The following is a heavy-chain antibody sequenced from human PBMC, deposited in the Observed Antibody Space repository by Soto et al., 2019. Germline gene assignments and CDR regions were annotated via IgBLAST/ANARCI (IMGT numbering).Heavy chain of an antibody. V-gene: IGHV3-53*01. J-gene: IGHJ4*02. Sequence: PGGSLRLSCAASGSTVSSNYMRWVRQAPGKGLEWVSVIYSGGSKYYADSVKGRFTISRENSKNTLYLQMNSLRAEDTAVYYCARANYDFWSGYSFDYWGQGTLVTVSS. D-gene: IGHD3-3*01. CDR2: IYSGGSK. CDR1: GSTVSSNY. CDR3: ARANYDFWSGYSFDY.